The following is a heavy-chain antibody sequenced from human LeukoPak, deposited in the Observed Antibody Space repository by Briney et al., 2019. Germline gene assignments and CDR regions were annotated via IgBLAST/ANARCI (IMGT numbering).Heavy chain of an antibody. CDR2: IYYSGST. CDR1: GGSISSSSYY. D-gene: IGHD4-23*01. Sequence: SETLSLTCTVSGGSISSSSYYWGWIRQPPGKGLEWIGSIYYSGSTYYNPPLKSRVTISVDTSKNQFSLKLSSVTAADTAVYYCARGMGTPAYYGMDVWGQGTTVSVSS. V-gene: IGHV4-39*07. CDR3: ARGMGTPAYYGMDV. J-gene: IGHJ6*02.